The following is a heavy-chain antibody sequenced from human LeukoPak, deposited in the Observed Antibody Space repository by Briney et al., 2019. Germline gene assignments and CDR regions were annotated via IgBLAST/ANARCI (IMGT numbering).Heavy chain of an antibody. D-gene: IGHD4-17*01. CDR3: ARWDGDYEGAEWFDP. CDR2: IKQDGSEK. Sequence: GGSLRLSCAASGFSFSSYWMSWVRQAPGKGLEWVANIKQDGSEKYYVDSVKGRFTISRDNAKNSLYLQMNSLRAEDTAVYYCARWDGDYEGAEWFDPWGQGTLVTVSS. V-gene: IGHV3-7*01. CDR1: GFSFSSYW. J-gene: IGHJ5*02.